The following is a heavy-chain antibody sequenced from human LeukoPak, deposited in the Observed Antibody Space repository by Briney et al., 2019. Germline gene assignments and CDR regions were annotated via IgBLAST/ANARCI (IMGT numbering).Heavy chain of an antibody. Sequence: PSQTLSLTCTVSGGSISSSSYYWGWIRQPPGKGLEWIGSIYYSGSTYYNPSLKSRVTISVDTSKNQFSLKLSSLTAADTAVYYCARHLYRSPLDYWGQGTLVTVSS. D-gene: IGHD4-11*01. CDR2: IYYSGST. V-gene: IGHV4-39*01. J-gene: IGHJ4*02. CDR3: ARHLYRSPLDY. CDR1: GGSISSSSYY.